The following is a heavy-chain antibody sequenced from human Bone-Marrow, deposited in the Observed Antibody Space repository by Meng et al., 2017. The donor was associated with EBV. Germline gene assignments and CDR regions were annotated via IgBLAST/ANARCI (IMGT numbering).Heavy chain of an antibody. CDR3: ARDLTNDYFDY. CDR1: GYTFSGYY. D-gene: IGHD3-3*01. V-gene: IGHV1-2*06. Sequence: GQRVQAGAEVKKPGASVKVSCKASGYTFSGYYMHWVRQAPGQGLEWMGRINPNSGGTNYAQKFQGRVTMSRDTSISTAYMELSRLRSDDTALYYCARDLTNDYFDYWGQGTLVTVAS. J-gene: IGHJ4*02. CDR2: INPNSGGT.